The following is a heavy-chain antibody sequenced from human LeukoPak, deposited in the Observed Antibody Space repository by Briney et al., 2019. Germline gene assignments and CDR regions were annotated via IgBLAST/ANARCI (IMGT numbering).Heavy chain of an antibody. CDR1: GGSISSSSYY. V-gene: IGHV4-39*07. D-gene: IGHD1-26*01. CDR3: ARALMGATNPYLDY. Sequence: SETLSLTCTVSGGSISSSSYYWGWLRQPPGKGLEYIGGIFYSGSTYYNPSLKSRVSLSVDTSKNQFSLTLSSVTAADTAVYYCARALMGATNPYLDYWGQGILVTVSS. J-gene: IGHJ4*02. CDR2: IFYSGST.